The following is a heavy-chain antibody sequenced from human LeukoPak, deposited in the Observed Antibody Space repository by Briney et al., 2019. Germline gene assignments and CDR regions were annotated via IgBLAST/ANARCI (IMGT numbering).Heavy chain of an antibody. Sequence: SSETLSLTCTVSGGSISSYYWSWIRQPPGKGLEWIGYIYYSGSTNCNPSLKSRVTISVDTSKNQFSLKLSSVTAADTAVYYCARHPGYYYGMDVWGQGTTVTVSS. CDR1: GGSISSYY. CDR3: ARHPGYYYGMDV. CDR2: IYYSGST. J-gene: IGHJ6*02. V-gene: IGHV4-59*08.